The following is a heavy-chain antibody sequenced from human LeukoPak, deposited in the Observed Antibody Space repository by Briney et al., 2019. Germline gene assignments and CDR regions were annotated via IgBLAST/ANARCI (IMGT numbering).Heavy chain of an antibody. Sequence: PSETLSLTCTVSGASVTSYYWSWIRQPPGKGLEWIGYIFYSGITTYNPSLKSRVTISLDSSKNQFFLRLTSVTAADTAMYYCARAETLAAIYFDFWGQGSLVTVSS. CDR2: IFYSGIT. J-gene: IGHJ4*02. V-gene: IGHV4-59*02. CDR1: GASVTSYY. CDR3: ARAETLAAIYFDF. D-gene: IGHD6-25*01.